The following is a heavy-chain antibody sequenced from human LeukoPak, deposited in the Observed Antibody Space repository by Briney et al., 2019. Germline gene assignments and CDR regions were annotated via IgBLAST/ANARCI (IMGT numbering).Heavy chain of an antibody. J-gene: IGHJ4*02. CDR3: AKVQWDANYSKSMDY. CDR2: ISGSGDST. Sequence: GGSLRLSCVASGFSFSSYAMSWVRQAPGKGLEWVSAISGSGDSTYYADSVKGRFTISRDNSKNTLYLQMSSLRAEDTALYYCAKVQWDANYSKSMDYWGQGTLVTVSS. D-gene: IGHD4/OR15-4a*01. CDR1: GFSFSSYA. V-gene: IGHV3-23*01.